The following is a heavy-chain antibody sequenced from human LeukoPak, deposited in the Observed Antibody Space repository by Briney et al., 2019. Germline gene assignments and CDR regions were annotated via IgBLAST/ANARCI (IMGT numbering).Heavy chain of an antibody. V-gene: IGHV3-30*03. CDR1: GFTFSSYA. D-gene: IGHD2-15*01. CDR3: AHQWCSGGSCLLGYYFDY. J-gene: IGHJ4*02. Sequence: PGGSLRLSCAASGFTFSSYAMHWVRQAPGKGLEWVAVISYDGSNQYYAESVKGRFTISRDNSKNTLYLQMNSLRAEDTAVYYCAHQWCSGGSCLLGYYFDYWGRGTLVTVSS. CDR2: ISYDGSNQ.